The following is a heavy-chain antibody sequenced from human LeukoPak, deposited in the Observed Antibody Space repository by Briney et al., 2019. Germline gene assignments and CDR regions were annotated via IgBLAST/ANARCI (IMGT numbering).Heavy chain of an antibody. CDR2: ISPDGSNT. CDR1: RFAFSNYA. Sequence: PGGSLRLSCSASRFAFSNYALYWVRQAPGKGLEYVSAISPDGSNTYYADSVKGRFSISRDNSKSTLYLQMSSLRPEDTAVYYCVPKGTEGYWGQGTLVTVSS. J-gene: IGHJ4*02. V-gene: IGHV3-64D*06. CDR3: VPKGTEGY.